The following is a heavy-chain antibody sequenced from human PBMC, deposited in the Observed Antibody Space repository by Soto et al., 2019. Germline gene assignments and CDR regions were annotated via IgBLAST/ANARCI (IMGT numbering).Heavy chain of an antibody. CDR3: ARDSEILLHHAHDAFDI. Sequence: EVQLVESGGGLVEPGGSLRLSCAASGFTFSSYSMNWVRQAPGKGLEWVSSIISSRSYIYYADSVKGRFTISRDNAKNSLYLQMNSLRAEDTAVYYCARDSEILLHHAHDAFDIWGQGTMVTVSS. V-gene: IGHV3-21*01. CDR1: GFTFSSYS. D-gene: IGHD2-15*01. CDR2: IISSRSYI. J-gene: IGHJ3*02.